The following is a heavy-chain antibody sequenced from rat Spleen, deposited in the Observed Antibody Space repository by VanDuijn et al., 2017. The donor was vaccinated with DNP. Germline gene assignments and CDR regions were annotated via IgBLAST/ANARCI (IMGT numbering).Heavy chain of an antibody. CDR3: ARGYDTDYYYGLFDY. D-gene: IGHD1-6*01. CDR1: GFTFSNYY. V-gene: IGHV5S13*01. J-gene: IGHJ2*01. CDR2: ISTGGGNT. Sequence: EVQLVESGGGLVQPGRSLKLSCAASGFTFSNYYMAWVRQAPKKGLEWVAAISTGGGNTYYRDSVKGRFTISRDNAENTQYLQMDSLRSEDTATYYCARGYDTDYYYGLFDYWGQGVMVTVSS.